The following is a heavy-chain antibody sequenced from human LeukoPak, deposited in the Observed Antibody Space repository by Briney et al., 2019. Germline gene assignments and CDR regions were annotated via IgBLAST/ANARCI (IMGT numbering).Heavy chain of an antibody. CDR1: GGSISSSSYY. D-gene: IGHD3-10*01. V-gene: IGHV4-39*07. CDR2: IYYSGST. J-gene: IGHJ4*02. CDR3: ARVGFVFRPFSY. Sequence: SETLSLTCTVSGGSISSSSYYWGWIRQPPGKGLEWIGSIYYSGSTYYNPSLKSRVTISVDTSKNQFSLKLSSVTAADTAVYYCARVGFVFRPFSYWGQGTLVTVSS.